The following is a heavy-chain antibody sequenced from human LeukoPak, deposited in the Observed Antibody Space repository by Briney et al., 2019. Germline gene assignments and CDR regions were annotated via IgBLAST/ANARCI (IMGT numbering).Heavy chain of an antibody. CDR2: ISYDGSNK. Sequence: SGGSLRLSCAASGFTFSSYAMHWVRQAPGEGLEWVAVISYDGSNKYYGDCVRGRFPIYRDNSKNTPYLQISSLAAEDTAVYYCARVPAMANLGPFFDYWGQGTLVTVSS. CDR3: ARVPAMANLGPFFDY. D-gene: IGHD5-18*01. V-gene: IGHV3-30-3*01. J-gene: IGHJ4*02. CDR1: GFTFSSYA.